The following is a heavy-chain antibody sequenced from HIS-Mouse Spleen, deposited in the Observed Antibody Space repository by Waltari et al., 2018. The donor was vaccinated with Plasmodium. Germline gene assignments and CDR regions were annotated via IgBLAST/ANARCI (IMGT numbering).Heavy chain of an antibody. Sequence: QVQLQESGPGLVKPSETLSLTCTVSGGSISSYSWSWIRQPPGKGLEWIGDIYSMRCTNYNPSLKSRSTRSVDTSKYQFSMKLSSVTAADTAVYYCAREPYDILTGYYDAFDIWGQGTMVTVSS. CDR2: IYSMRCT. D-gene: IGHD3-9*01. V-gene: IGHV4-59*01. CDR3: AREPYDILTGYYDAFDI. CDR1: GGSISSYS. J-gene: IGHJ3*02.